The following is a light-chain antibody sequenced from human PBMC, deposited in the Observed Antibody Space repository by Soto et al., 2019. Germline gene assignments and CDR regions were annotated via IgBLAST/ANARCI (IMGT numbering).Light chain of an antibody. CDR2: DAS. Sequence: EIVLTQSPATPSLSPGERATPPRRASQSVSSYLAWYQQKPGQAPRLLIYDASNRATGIPARFSGSGSGTDFTLTISSLEPEDFAVYYCQQRSNWLTFGGGTKVDIK. CDR1: QSVSSY. CDR3: QQRSNWLT. V-gene: IGKV3-11*01. J-gene: IGKJ4*01.